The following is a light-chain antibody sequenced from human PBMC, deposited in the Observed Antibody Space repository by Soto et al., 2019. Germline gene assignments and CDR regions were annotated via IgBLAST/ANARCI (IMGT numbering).Light chain of an antibody. CDR1: QSVSSN. V-gene: IGKV3-15*01. CDR3: QQYNNWPPHT. Sequence: EIVMTQSPATLSVSPGERATLSCRASQSVSSNLAWYQQKPGQAPRLLIYGASTRATGIPARFSGSGSGTEFTLTISSLQSEDFAVYYCQQYNNWPPHTCGHGTKLEIK. J-gene: IGKJ2*01. CDR2: GAS.